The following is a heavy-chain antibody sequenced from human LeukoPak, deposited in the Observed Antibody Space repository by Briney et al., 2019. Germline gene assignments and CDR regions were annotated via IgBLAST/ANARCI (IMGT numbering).Heavy chain of an antibody. D-gene: IGHD3-10*01. CDR1: GFTFSSYG. Sequence: PGGSLRLSCAASGFTFSSYGMHWVRQAPGKGLEWVAFIRYDGSNKYYADSVKGRFTISRDNSKNTLYLQMNSLRAEDTAVYYCAKGRLGSGSYNWYFDLWGRGTLVTVSS. CDR3: AKGRLGSGSYNWYFDL. CDR2: IRYDGSNK. J-gene: IGHJ2*01. V-gene: IGHV3-30*02.